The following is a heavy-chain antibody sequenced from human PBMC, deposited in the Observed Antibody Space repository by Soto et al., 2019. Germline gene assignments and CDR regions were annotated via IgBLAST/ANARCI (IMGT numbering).Heavy chain of an antibody. D-gene: IGHD3-22*01. CDR3: ARGGYYDSSGYDFDY. Sequence: PSETLSLTCAVSGGSISSGGYSWSWIRQPPGKGLEWIGYIYHSGSTYYNPSLKSRVTISVDRSKNQFSLKLSSVTAADTAVYYCARGGYYDSSGYDFDYWGQGTLVTVSS. CDR2: IYHSGST. CDR1: GGSISSGGYS. J-gene: IGHJ4*02. V-gene: IGHV4-30-2*01.